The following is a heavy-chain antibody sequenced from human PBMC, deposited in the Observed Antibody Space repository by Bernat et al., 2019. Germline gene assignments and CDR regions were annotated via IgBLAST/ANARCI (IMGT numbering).Heavy chain of an antibody. D-gene: IGHD2-2*01. CDR1: GFTFSNYW. Sequence: EVQLVESGGGLVQPGGSLRLSCAASGFTFSNYWMSWVRQAPGKGPEWVANIKQDGSEKNYMDSVKGRFTISRDNAKNSLYLQMNSLRAEDTAVHYCARGPEVVPAAVSWFDPWGQGTLVTVSS. V-gene: IGHV3-7*03. CDR3: ARGPEVVPAAVSWFDP. J-gene: IGHJ5*02. CDR2: IKQDGSEK.